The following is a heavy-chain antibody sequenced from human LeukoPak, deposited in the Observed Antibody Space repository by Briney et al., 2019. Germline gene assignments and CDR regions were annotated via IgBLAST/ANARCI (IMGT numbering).Heavy chain of an antibody. D-gene: IGHD3/OR15-3a*01. J-gene: IGHJ3*01. CDR1: GYSFTTFH. Sequence: ASVKVSCKAAGYSFTTFHMNWVRQAPGQGPEWMGWVNPDNGNTGFAQKFQGRVTITQNSSVTTVYMELSSLTSEDTAVYYCARRGLVAGIYDLVYGFDLWGQGTMVAVFS. V-gene: IGHV1-8*03. CDR2: VNPDNGNT. CDR3: ARRGLVAGIYDLVYGFDL.